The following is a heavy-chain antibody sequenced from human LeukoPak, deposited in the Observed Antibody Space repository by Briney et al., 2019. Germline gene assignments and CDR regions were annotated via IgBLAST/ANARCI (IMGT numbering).Heavy chain of an antibody. CDR1: GYTFTGYY. CDR2: INPNSGGT. D-gene: IGHD1-26*01. Sequence: GASVKVSCKASGYTFTGYYMHWVRQAPGQGLEWMGWINPNSGGTNYAQKFQGRVTMTRDMSTRTVYMELSDLRPEDTAVYYCARDYSGEWEQLTGWWFDPWGQGTLVIVSS. V-gene: IGHV1-2*02. J-gene: IGHJ5*02. CDR3: ARDYSGEWEQLTGWWFDP.